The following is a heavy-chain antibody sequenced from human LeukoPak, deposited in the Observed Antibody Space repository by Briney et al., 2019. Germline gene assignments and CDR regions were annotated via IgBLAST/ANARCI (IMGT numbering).Heavy chain of an antibody. CDR1: GFTFSSYS. CDR2: ISSSSSYI. Sequence: GGSLRLSCAASGFTFSSYSMNWVRQAPGKGLEWVSSISSSSSYIYYADSVKGRFTISRDNAKNSLYLQMNSLRAEDTAVYYCARDWRDDILTGPSFFDYWGQGTLVTVSS. CDR3: ARDWRDDILTGPSFFDY. V-gene: IGHV3-21*01. J-gene: IGHJ4*02. D-gene: IGHD3-9*01.